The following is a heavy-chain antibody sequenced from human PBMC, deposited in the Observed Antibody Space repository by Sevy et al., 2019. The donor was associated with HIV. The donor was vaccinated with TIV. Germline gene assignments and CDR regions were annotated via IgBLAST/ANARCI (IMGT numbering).Heavy chain of an antibody. CDR1: GFTFSNFA. D-gene: IGHD2-21*01. V-gene: IGHV3-23*01. CDR3: AKDRPSILYFFDH. Sequence: GGSLRLSCAASGFTFSNFAMSWVRQAPGKGLEWVFAISATGGSTYYADSVKGRFTISRDNSKNTLYLQMNNLRAEDTAVYYCAKDRPSILYFFDHWGQGTLVTVSS. CDR2: ISATGGST. J-gene: IGHJ4*02.